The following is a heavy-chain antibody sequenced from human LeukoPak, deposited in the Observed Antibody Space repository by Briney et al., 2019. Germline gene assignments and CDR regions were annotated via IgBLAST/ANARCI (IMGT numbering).Heavy chain of an antibody. D-gene: IGHD4-11*01. J-gene: IGHJ6*03. CDR1: GYTFTSYD. V-gene: IGHV1-3*01. CDR2: INAGNGNT. Sequence: ASVKVSCKASGYTFTSYDINWVRQATGQGLEWMGWINAGNGNTKYSQKFQGRVTITRDTSASTAYMELSSLRSEDTAVYYCATGDSNYAYYYYMDVWGKGTTVTVSS. CDR3: ATGDSNYAYYYYMDV.